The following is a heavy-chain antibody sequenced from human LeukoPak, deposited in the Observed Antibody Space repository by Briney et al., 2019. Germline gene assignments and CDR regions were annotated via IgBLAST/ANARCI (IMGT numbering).Heavy chain of an antibody. J-gene: IGHJ6*03. D-gene: IGHD6-19*01. Sequence: PSETLSLTCSVSGGSISSSSSYWGWIRQPPGKGLEWIGSIYYSGSSFDNPALKSRVTISVDTSKNQFSLKLSSVTAADTAVYYCARLCPGIAVAGIAGHGRYYYYMDVWGKGTTVTISS. CDR2: IYYSGSS. CDR3: ARLCPGIAVAGIAGHGRYYYYMDV. V-gene: IGHV4-39*01. CDR1: GGSISSSSSY.